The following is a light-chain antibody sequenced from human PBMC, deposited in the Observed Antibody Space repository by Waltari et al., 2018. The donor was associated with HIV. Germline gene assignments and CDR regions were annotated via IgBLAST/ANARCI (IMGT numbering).Light chain of an antibody. Sequence: QSVLTQPPSVSEAPSQRVTISCSGRRSNIGTNAVNWYQQVPGKPPKLLIYYDDLLSSGVSDRFSGSKSGTSASLAIRGLQSEDEADYYCAAWDDSLNGYVFGSGTKVTVL. CDR3: AAWDDSLNGYV. V-gene: IGLV1-36*01. CDR2: YDD. CDR1: RSNIGTNA. J-gene: IGLJ1*01.